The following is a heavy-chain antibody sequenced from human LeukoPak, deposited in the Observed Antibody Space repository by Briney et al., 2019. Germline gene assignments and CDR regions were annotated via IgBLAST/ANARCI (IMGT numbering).Heavy chain of an antibody. V-gene: IGHV3-48*04. CDR2: ISSSGSTI. CDR3: ARVMTGGLSYYLDY. CDR1: GFTFSSYA. J-gene: IGHJ4*02. Sequence: GGSLRLSCAASGFTFSSYAMHWVRQAPGKGLEWVSYISSSGSTIYYADSVKGRFTISRDNAKNSLYLQMNSLRAEDTAVYYCARVMTGGLSYYLDYWGQGTLVTVSS. D-gene: IGHD3-16*01.